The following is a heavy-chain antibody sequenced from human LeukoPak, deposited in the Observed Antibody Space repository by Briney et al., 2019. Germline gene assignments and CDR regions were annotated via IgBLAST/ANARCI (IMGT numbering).Heavy chain of an antibody. CDR2: IYYSGST. D-gene: IGHD6-13*01. J-gene: IGHJ5*02. CDR3: AKMGLGAAAGGWFDP. Sequence: PSQTLSLTCTVSGGSISSGGYYWSWIRQHPGKGLEWIGYIYYSGSTYYNPSLKSRVTISVDTSKNQFSLKLSSVTAADTAVYYCAKMGLGAAAGGWFDPWGQGTLVTVSS. V-gene: IGHV4-31*03. CDR1: GGSISSGGYY.